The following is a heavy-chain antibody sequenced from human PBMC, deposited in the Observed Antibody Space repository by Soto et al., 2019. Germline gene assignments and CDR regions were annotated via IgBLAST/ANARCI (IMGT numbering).Heavy chain of an antibody. CDR3: AITLSAALDY. Sequence: GGSLRLSCAASGFTFSSYGMHWVRQAPGKGLEWVAVISYDGSNKYYADSVKGRFTISRDNSKNTLYLQMNSLRAEDTAVYYCAITLSAALDYWGQGTLVTVSS. V-gene: IGHV3-30*03. CDR1: GFTFSSYG. J-gene: IGHJ4*02. CDR2: ISYDGSNK.